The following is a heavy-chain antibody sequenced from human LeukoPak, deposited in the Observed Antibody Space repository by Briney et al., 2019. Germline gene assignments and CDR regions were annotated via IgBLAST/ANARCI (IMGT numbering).Heavy chain of an antibody. D-gene: IGHD4-23*01. J-gene: IGHJ4*02. CDR2: IKSKTDGGTT. Sequence: GGSLRLSCAASGFTFSNAWMSWVRQAPGKGLEWVGRIKSKTDGGTTDYAAPVKGGFTISRDDSKNTLYLQMNSLKTEDTAVYYCTTDLAPLLIGTTTVVTPGLGYWGQGTLVTVSS. V-gene: IGHV3-15*01. CDR1: GFTFSNAW. CDR3: TTDLAPLLIGTTTVVTPGLGY.